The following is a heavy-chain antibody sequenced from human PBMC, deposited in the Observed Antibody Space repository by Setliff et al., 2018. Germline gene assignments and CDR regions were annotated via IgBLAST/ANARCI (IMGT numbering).Heavy chain of an antibody. CDR1: GASIRHTSYF. CDR3: TRLYYGSRALYFDI. V-gene: IGHV4-4*07. D-gene: IGHD3-10*01. CDR2: IYITGNP. Sequence: SETLSLTCTVSGASIRHTSYFWTWVRQPAGKGLEWIGHIYITGNPGVNPSLESRVAMSIDKSRNQFSLNLQSVTAADTAVYYCTRLYYGSRALYFDIWGQGHPVTVSS. J-gene: IGHJ4*02.